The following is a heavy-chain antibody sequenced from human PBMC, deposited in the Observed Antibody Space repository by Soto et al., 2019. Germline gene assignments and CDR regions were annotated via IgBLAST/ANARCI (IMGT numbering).Heavy chain of an antibody. CDR2: ISGSGGST. D-gene: IGHD3-16*02. J-gene: IGHJ4*02. Sequence: GGSLRLSCAASGFTFSSYAMSWVRQAPGKGLEWVSAISGSGGSTYYADSVEGRFTISVDTSKNQFSLKLSSVTAADTAVYYCARSGASYEFGGVIAIDYWGQGTLVTVSS. CDR1: GFTFSSYA. V-gene: IGHV3-23*01. CDR3: ARSGASYEFGGVIAIDY.